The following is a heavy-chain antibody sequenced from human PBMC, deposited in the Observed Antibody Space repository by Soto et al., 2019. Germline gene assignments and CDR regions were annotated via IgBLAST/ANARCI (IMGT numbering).Heavy chain of an antibody. CDR2: INPSGGST. D-gene: IGHD3-10*01. V-gene: IGHV1-46*03. CDR1: GYTFTSYY. CDR3: ARDPLKSQLLWFGPNSYFDY. Sequence: ASVKVSCKASGYTFTSYYMHWVRQAPGQGLEWLGIINPSGGSTSYAQKSQGRVTMTRDTSTSTVYMELSSLRSEDTAVYYCARDPLKSQLLWFGPNSYFDYWGQGTLVTVSS. J-gene: IGHJ4*02.